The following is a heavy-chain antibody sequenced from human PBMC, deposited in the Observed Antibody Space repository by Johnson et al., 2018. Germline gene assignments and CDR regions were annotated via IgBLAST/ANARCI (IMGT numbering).Heavy chain of an antibody. CDR2: ISSSSRYI. D-gene: IGHD3-22*01. V-gene: IGHV3-21*01. Sequence: VQLVESGGGLVKPGGSLRLSCAASGFTFSSYSMNWVCQAPGKGLEWVSSISSSSRYIYYADSVKGRFTISRDNAKNSLYLQMNSLRAEDTAVYYCARDNLYDYDSSAYYFGGYFQHWGQGTLVTVSS. CDR1: GFTFSSYS. J-gene: IGHJ1*01. CDR3: ARDNLYDYDSSAYYFGGYFQH.